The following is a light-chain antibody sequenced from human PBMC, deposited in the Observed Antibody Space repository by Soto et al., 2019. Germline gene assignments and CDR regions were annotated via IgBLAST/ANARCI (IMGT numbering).Light chain of an antibody. V-gene: IGKV1-9*01. Sequence: DIQLTQSPSFLSASVGDRVTITCRASQGISSYLAWYQQKPGKAPKLLIYAASTLQSGVPSRFSGSGTGTECTLTISSLPPEDFATYYCLQLNSYPPTITFGQGTRLEIK. CDR1: QGISSY. J-gene: IGKJ5*01. CDR3: LQLNSYPPTIT. CDR2: AAS.